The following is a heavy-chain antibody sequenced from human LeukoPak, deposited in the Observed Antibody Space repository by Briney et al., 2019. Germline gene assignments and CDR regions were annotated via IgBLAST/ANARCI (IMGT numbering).Heavy chain of an antibody. CDR3: ARDFLSDTSGYYYVWFDT. J-gene: IGHJ5*02. V-gene: IGHV1-2*02. CDR1: GYTFTGYY. D-gene: IGHD3-22*01. Sequence: ASVKVSCKASGYTFTGYYMHWVRQAPGQGLEWMGWINPNSGGTNYAQKFQGRVTMTRDTSISTAYMELSRLRSDDTAVYYCARDFLSDTSGYYYVWFDTWGQGTLVTVSS. CDR2: INPNSGGT.